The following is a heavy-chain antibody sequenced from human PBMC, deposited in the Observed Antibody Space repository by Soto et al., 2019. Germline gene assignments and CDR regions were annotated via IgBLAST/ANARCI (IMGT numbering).Heavy chain of an antibody. J-gene: IGHJ4*02. D-gene: IGHD2-2*01. CDR3: ARDRPWSMFDCRSLSRSMRVSTFDY. CDR1: GDSVSSNSAA. Sequence: SQTLSLTCAISGDSVSSNSAACNWIRQSPSRGLEWLGRTYYRSKWYNDYAVSVKSRITINPDTSKNQFSLQLNSVTPEDTAVYYFARDRPWSMFDCRSLSRSMRVSTFDYRYPGTLLT. CDR2: TYYRSKWYN. V-gene: IGHV6-1*01.